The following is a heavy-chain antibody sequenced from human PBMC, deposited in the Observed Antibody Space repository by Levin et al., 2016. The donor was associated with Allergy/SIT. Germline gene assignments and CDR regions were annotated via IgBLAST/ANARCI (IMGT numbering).Heavy chain of an antibody. J-gene: IGHJ4*02. D-gene: IGHD3-10*01. CDR2: ISYDGIYK. Sequence: WIRQPPGKGLEWVAVISYDGIYKHHADPVKGRFTISRDNSKNTLYLQMNSLRAEDTAVYNCARGHYGSGSYSEKFDYWGQGTLVTVSS. V-gene: IGHV3-30-3*01. CDR3: ARGHYGSGSYSEKFDY.